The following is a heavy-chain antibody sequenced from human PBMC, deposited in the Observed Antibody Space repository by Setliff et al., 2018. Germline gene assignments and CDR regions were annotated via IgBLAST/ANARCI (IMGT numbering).Heavy chain of an antibody. Sequence: SETLSLTCTVSGASIWSWIRQPPGKGLEFMGYVFPSGATKYDPSLKSRLTISVDTSKNQFSLKLTSVTAADTAVYFCAKGGTYRYFDYWGQGTLVTVSS. D-gene: IGHD2-15*01. V-gene: IGHV4-59*01. J-gene: IGHJ4*02. CDR2: VFPSGAT. CDR1: GASI. CDR3: AKGGTYRYFDY.